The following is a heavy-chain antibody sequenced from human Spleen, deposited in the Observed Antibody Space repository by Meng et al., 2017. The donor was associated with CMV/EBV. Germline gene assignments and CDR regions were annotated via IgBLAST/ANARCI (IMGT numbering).Heavy chain of an antibody. Sequence: GGSLRLSCRASGYTFSSYSMNWVRQAPGKGLEWVASISSSRSYIYYADSLRGRFTISRDNAKDSLYLQMNSLRAEDTAVYYCARSLLTSGWYKYFFDYWGQGTLVTVSS. J-gene: IGHJ4*02. CDR1: GYTFSSYS. CDR2: ISSSRSYI. V-gene: IGHV3-21*01. D-gene: IGHD6-19*01. CDR3: ARSLLTSGWYKYFFDY.